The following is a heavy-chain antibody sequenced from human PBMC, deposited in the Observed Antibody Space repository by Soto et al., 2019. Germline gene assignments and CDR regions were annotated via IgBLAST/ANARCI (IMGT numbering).Heavy chain of an antibody. J-gene: IGHJ4*02. CDR1: GFDFSGSE. D-gene: IGHD2-21*01. Sequence: GGSLRLSCTASGFDFSGSEMNWFRQAPGKGLEWVAYITGSGGAMFHADSVEGRFSISRDNAKNSLFLEMNNLTADDAGLYYCAKVAPFILGSPFWGQGTLVTVSS. CDR2: ITGSGGAM. V-gene: IGHV3-48*03. CDR3: AKVAPFILGSPF.